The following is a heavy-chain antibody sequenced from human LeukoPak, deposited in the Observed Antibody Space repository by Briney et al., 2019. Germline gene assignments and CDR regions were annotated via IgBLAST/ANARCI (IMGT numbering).Heavy chain of an antibody. CDR1: GGSISSYY. CDR2: IYYSGST. Sequence: SETLSLTCTVSGGSISSYYWSWIRQPPGKGLEWIGYIYYSGSTNYNPSLKSRVTISVDTSKNQFSLKLSSVTAADTAVYYCARGPNYYDSRGFDPWGQGTLVTVSS. J-gene: IGHJ5*02. D-gene: IGHD3-22*01. V-gene: IGHV4-59*01. CDR3: ARGPNYYDSRGFDP.